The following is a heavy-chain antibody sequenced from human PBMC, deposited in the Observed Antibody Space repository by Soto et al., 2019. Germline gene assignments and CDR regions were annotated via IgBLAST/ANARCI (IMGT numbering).Heavy chain of an antibody. CDR3: ARAKEDIVVVVAALPPYGMDV. D-gene: IGHD2-15*01. Sequence: QVQLVESGGGVVQPGRSLRLSCAASGFTFSSYAMHWVRQAPGKGLEWVAVISYDGSNKYYADSVKGRFTISRDNSKNTLYLQMNSLRAEDTAVYYCARAKEDIVVVVAALPPYGMDVWGQGTTVTVSS. J-gene: IGHJ6*02. V-gene: IGHV3-30-3*01. CDR1: GFTFSSYA. CDR2: ISYDGSNK.